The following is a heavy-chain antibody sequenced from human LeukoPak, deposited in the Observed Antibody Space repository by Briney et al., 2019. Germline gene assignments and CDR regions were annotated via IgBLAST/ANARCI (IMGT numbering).Heavy chain of an antibody. Sequence: LETLSLTCTVSGGSISSHYWTWIRQPPGKGLEWIGYIYYTGSTNYNPSLQSRVTISVDTSKNQFSLKLSSVTAADTAVYYCASYDSSGRAFDIWGQGTMATVSS. J-gene: IGHJ3*02. D-gene: IGHD3-22*01. V-gene: IGHV4-59*11. CDR3: ASYDSSGRAFDI. CDR1: GGSISSHY. CDR2: IYYTGST.